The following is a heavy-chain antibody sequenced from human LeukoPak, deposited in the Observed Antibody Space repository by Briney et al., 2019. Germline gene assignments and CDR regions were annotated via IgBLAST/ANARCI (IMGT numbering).Heavy chain of an antibody. CDR1: GYPLTSSY. V-gene: IGHV1-46*01. J-gene: IGHJ3*02. CDR3: ARDAYYSYGAFGI. D-gene: IGHD5-18*01. Sequence: ASVTVSCQASGYPLTSSYLHWVRQATGHGLEWMAIIDPSAGSTTYAQKFQGRVTMTRDTSTSTVYIDLSSLRSEDAAVYYCARDAYYSYGAFGIWGQRTMVTVSS. CDR2: IDPSAGST.